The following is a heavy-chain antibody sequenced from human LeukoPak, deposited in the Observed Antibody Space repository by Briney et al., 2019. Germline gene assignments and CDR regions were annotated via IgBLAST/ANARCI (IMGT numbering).Heavy chain of an antibody. CDR2: VIPILGTT. V-gene: IGHV1-69*13. CDR3: ARSGPAGGYSYGYGPLDY. CDR1: GGTFSSYA. J-gene: IGHJ4*02. D-gene: IGHD5-18*01. Sequence: SVKVSCKASGGTFSSYAINWVRQAPGQGLEWMGGVIPILGTTNYAQRFQGRVTLTADESTSTAYMGLSSLRSEDTAVYYCARSGPAGGYSYGYGPLDYWGQGTLVTVSS.